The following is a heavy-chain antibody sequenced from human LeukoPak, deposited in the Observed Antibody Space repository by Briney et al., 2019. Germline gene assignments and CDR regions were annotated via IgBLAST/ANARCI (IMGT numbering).Heavy chain of an antibody. V-gene: IGHV3-23*01. CDR3: ANRLSRI. CDR1: GFTFISHA. Sequence: GWSLRLSWAASGFTFISHAMSWVRQAPGKGLEWVSAISGSGGSTYYADSVKGRFTISRDNSKNTLYLQMNSLRAEDTAVYYCANRLSRIWGQGTMVTVSS. CDR2: ISGSGGST. J-gene: IGHJ3*02.